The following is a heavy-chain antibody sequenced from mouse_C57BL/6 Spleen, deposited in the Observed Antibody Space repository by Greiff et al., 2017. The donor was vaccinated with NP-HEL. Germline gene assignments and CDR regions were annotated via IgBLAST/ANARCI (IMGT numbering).Heavy chain of an antibody. J-gene: IGHJ2*01. D-gene: IGHD1-1*01. CDR2: IDPSDSYT. Sequence: QVQLQQPGAELVMPGASVKLSCKASGYTFTSYWMHWVKQRPGQGLEWIGEIDPSDSYTNYNQKFKGKSTLTVDKSSSTAYMQLSSLTSEDSAVDYCARRGYYGSSLYYFDYWGQGTTLTVSS. CDR3: ARRGYYGSSLYYFDY. CDR1: GYTFTSYW. V-gene: IGHV1-69*01.